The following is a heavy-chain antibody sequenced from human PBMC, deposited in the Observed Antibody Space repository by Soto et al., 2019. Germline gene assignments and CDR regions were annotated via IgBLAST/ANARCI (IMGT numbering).Heavy chain of an antibody. Sequence: SETPSLTCTVSGGSISSYYWSWIRQPPGKGLEWIGYIYYSGSTNYNPSLKSRVTISVDTSKNQFSLKLSSVTAADTAVYYCARDRGPTSYFDYWGQGNMVTVS. CDR3: ARDRGPTSYFDY. J-gene: IGHJ4*02. CDR1: GGSISSYY. D-gene: IGHD3-10*01. CDR2: IYYSGST. V-gene: IGHV4-59*01.